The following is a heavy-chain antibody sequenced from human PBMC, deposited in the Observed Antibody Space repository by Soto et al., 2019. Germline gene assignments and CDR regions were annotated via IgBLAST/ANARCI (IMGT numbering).Heavy chain of an antibody. CDR2: IYYSGST. CDR1: GGSITGGSFY. Sequence: PWGTLSLTCTVSGGSITGGSFYWAWIRQHPGKGLEWIGYIYYSGSTYYNPSLKSRVTISLDTSKNQFSLKLTSVTATDTAVYYFSRSLDSGGYSLHYWGQARLVNV. V-gene: IGHV4-31*03. J-gene: IGHJ4*02. D-gene: IGHD3-22*01. CDR3: SRSLDSGGYSLHY.